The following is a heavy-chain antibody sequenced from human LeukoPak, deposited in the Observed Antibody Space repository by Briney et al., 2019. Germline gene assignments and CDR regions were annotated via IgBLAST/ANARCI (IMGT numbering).Heavy chain of an antibody. CDR3: VKDTYSSSWAAFDY. CDR1: GFTFSTYA. V-gene: IGHV3-64D*06. CDR2: ISSNGGNA. Sequence: PGGSLRLSCSASGFTFSTYAMRWVRQAPGKGLEYVSAISSNGGNAYYADSAKGRFTISRDNSKNTLYLQMASLRPEDTALYYCVKDTYSSSWAAFDYWGRGTLVTVSS. J-gene: IGHJ4*02. D-gene: IGHD6-13*01.